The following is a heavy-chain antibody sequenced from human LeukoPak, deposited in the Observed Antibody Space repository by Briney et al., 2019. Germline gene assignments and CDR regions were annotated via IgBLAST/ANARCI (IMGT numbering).Heavy chain of an antibody. Sequence: NPGGSLRLSCAASGFTFSDYYMSWIRQAPGKGLEWVSYISSSGSTIYYADSVKGRFTISRDNAKNSLYLQMNSLRAEDTAVYYCARAESYYDSSGYFDYWXXGTLVTVSS. CDR3: ARAESYYDSSGYFDY. CDR2: ISSSGSTI. D-gene: IGHD3-22*01. V-gene: IGHV3-11*01. J-gene: IGHJ5*01. CDR1: GFTFSDYY.